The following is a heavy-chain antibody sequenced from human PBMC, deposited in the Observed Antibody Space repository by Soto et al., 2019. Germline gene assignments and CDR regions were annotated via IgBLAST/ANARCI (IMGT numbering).Heavy chain of an antibody. CDR2: IYTSGST. CDR3: ASGYSSSWSYGMDV. Sequence: PSETLSLTCTGSGCSISSYYWSWIRQPAGKGLEWIGRIYTSGSTNYNPSLKSRVTMSVDTSKNQFSLKLSSVTAADTAVYYCASGYSSSWSYGMDVWGQGTTVTVSS. CDR1: GCSISSYY. V-gene: IGHV4-4*07. D-gene: IGHD6-13*01. J-gene: IGHJ6*02.